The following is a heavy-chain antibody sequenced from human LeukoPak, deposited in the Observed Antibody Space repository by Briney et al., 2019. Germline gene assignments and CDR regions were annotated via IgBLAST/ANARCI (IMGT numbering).Heavy chain of an antibody. CDR1: GFSFSNYN. CDR2: ISSSSTYI. D-gene: IGHD6-13*01. Sequence: GGSLRLSCAASGFSFSNYNMNWVRQAPGKGLELVSVISSSSTYIYYADSLKGRFTISRDNAKNSLYLQMNSLRAEDTAVYYCARVSTAVSLAIDYWGQGTLVTVST. CDR3: ARVSTAVSLAIDY. J-gene: IGHJ4*02. V-gene: IGHV3-21*06.